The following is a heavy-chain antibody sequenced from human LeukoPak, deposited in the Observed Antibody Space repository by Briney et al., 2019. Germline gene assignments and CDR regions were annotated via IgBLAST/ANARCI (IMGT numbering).Heavy chain of an antibody. J-gene: IGHJ6*02. Sequence: PGGSLRLSCAASGFTFSSYWMHWVRQAPGKGLVWVSRINSDGSSTSYADSVKGRFTISRDNAKNTLYLQMNSLRAEDTAVYYCATSPYNHYGMDVWGQGTTVTVSS. CDR1: GFTFSSYW. CDR2: INSDGSST. CDR3: ATSPYNHYGMDV. V-gene: IGHV3-74*01.